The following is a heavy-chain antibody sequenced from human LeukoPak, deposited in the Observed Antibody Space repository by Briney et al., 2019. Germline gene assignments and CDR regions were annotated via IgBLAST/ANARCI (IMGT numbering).Heavy chain of an antibody. CDR3: ATESVTVTGGMGYFDY. J-gene: IGHJ4*02. Sequence: PGGSLRLSCAVSGFTVRSKYMSWVGQAPGKGLDWVSGIYSGGSTYYADSVKGRFTISRDNSKNTLYLQMNSLRAEDTAVYYCATESVTVTGGMGYFDYWGQGTLVTVSS. D-gene: IGHD2-21*02. V-gene: IGHV3-66*01. CDR2: IYSGGST. CDR1: GFTVRSKY.